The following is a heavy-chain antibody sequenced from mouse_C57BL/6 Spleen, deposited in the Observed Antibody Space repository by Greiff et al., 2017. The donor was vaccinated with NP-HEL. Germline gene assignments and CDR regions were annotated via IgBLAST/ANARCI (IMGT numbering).Heavy chain of an antibody. CDR1: GYTFTDYY. J-gene: IGHJ4*01. D-gene: IGHD2-2*01. CDR3: ARGRYGYDGAMDY. Sequence: EVQLQQSGPELVKPGASVKISCKASGYTFTDYYMNWVKQSHGKSLEWIGDINPNNGGTSYNQKFKGKATLTVDKSSSTAYMELRSLTSEDSAVYYCARGRYGYDGAMDYWGQGTSVTVSS. V-gene: IGHV1-26*01. CDR2: INPNNGGT.